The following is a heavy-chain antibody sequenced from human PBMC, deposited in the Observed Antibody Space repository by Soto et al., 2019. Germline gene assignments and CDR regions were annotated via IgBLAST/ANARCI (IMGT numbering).Heavy chain of an antibody. J-gene: IGHJ5*02. V-gene: IGHV1-3*01. CDR2: INAGNGNT. CDR3: ARDHCCSTSCYDP. Sequence: QVQLVQSGAEVKKPGASVKVSCKASGYTFTSYAMHWVRQAPGQRLEWMGWINAGNGNTKYSQKFQGRVTITRDTSASTAYMELSSLRSEDTAVYYCARDHCCSTSCYDPWGQGTLVTVSS. D-gene: IGHD2-2*01. CDR1: GYTFTSYA.